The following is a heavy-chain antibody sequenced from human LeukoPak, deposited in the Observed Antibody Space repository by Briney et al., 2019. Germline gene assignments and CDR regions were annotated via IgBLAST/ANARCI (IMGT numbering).Heavy chain of an antibody. D-gene: IGHD6-19*01. Sequence: GGSLRLSCAASGFTFSSYGMHWVRQAPGKGLEWVAFIWYDGSKKYYPESVKGRFTISRDNSKNTLYLQMNSLRAEDTAVYYCAKDWHSSGGDFDYWGQGTLVTVSS. J-gene: IGHJ4*02. CDR1: GFTFSSYG. V-gene: IGHV3-30*02. CDR2: IWYDGSKK. CDR3: AKDWHSSGGDFDY.